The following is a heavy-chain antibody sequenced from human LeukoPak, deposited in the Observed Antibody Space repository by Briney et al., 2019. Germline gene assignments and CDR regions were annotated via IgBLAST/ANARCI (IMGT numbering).Heavy chain of an antibody. D-gene: IGHD3-10*01. CDR3: ARVESEYGSIYYYGMDV. J-gene: IGHJ6*02. Sequence: GGSLRLSCAASGFTFSSYEMNWVRQAPGKGLEWVSYISSSGSTIYYADSVKGRFTISRDNAKNSLYLQMNSLRAEDTAVYYCARVESEYGSIYYYGMDVWGQGTTVTVSS. V-gene: IGHV3-48*03. CDR1: GFTFSSYE. CDR2: ISSSGSTI.